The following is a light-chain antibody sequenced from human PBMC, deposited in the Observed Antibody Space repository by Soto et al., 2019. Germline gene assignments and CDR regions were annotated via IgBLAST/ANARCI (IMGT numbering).Light chain of an antibody. Sequence: DRQITQWPSALSASVGGRVTIACRASQSISSYLNWYQQKPGKAPKLLIYAASSLQSGFPARFSGRGSGTDFTLTISSLPPQDFATYYCQPSYRTPWTYGQGTKVDIK. CDR3: QPSYRTPWT. J-gene: IGKJ1*01. CDR1: QSISSY. V-gene: IGKV1-39*01. CDR2: AAS.